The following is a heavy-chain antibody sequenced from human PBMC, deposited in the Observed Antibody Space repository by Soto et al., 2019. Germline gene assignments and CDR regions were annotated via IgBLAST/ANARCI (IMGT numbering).Heavy chain of an antibody. CDR1: GFTFSSYG. CDR3: AKGGSSWLPEYFQH. Sequence: PGGSLRLSCAASGFTFSSYGMHWVRQAPGKGLEWVAVISYDGSNKYYADSVKGRFTISRDNSKNTLYLQMNSLRAEDTAVYYCAKGGSSWLPEYFQHWGQGTLVTVSS. J-gene: IGHJ1*01. V-gene: IGHV3-30*18. CDR2: ISYDGSNK. D-gene: IGHD6-13*01.